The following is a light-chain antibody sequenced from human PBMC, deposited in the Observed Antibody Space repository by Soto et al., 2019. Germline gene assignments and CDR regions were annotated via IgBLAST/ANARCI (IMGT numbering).Light chain of an antibody. J-gene: IGKJ1*01. CDR3: QQYNNWPQT. Sequence: EIVLTQSPATLSLSPWEIATLSCRASQSVNRNLAWYQQKPGQAPRLLIFGPSTRATGVPGRFSGSGSGTEFTLTISSLQSEDFAVYYCQQYNNWPQTFGQGTKVDIK. V-gene: IGKV3-15*01. CDR1: QSVNRN. CDR2: GPS.